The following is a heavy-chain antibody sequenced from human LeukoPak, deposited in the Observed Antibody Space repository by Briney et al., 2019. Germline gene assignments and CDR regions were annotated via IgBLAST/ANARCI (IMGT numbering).Heavy chain of an antibody. J-gene: IGHJ6*02. CDR1: GFTFSSYS. V-gene: IGHV3-21*01. CDR2: ISSNSSYI. Sequence: GGSLRLSCAASGFTFSSYSMNWVRQAPGKGLEWVSSISSNSSYIYYADSVKGRFTISRDNAKNSLYLQMNSLRAEDTAVYYCAREMDYGDYPLLRMDVWGQGTTVTVSS. D-gene: IGHD4-17*01. CDR3: AREMDYGDYPLLRMDV.